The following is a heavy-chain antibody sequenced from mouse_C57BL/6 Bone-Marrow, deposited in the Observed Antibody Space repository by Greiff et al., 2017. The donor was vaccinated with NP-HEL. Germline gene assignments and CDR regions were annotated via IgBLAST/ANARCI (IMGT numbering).Heavy chain of an antibody. J-gene: IGHJ2*01. Sequence: QVQLKESGAELARPGASVKLSCKASGYTFTSYGISWVKQRTGQGLEWIGEIYPRSGNTYYNEKFKGKATLTADKSSSTAYMELRSLTSEDSAVYFCASHYYGSSGYFDYWGQGTTLTVSS. D-gene: IGHD1-1*01. CDR3: ASHYYGSSGYFDY. CDR1: GYTFTSYG. CDR2: IYPRSGNT. V-gene: IGHV1-81*01.